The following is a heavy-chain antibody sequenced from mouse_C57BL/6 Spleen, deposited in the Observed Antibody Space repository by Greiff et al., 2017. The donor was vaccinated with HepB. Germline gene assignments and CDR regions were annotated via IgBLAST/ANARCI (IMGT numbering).Heavy chain of an antibody. Sequence: EVQVVESGGGLVKPGGSLKLSCAASGFTFSSYAMSWVRQTPEKRLEWVATISDGGSYTYYPDNVKGRFTISRDNAKNNLYLQMSHLKSEDTAMYYCARDAGTGRSYWYFDVWGTGTTVTVSS. V-gene: IGHV5-4*01. CDR2: ISDGGSYT. CDR3: ARDAGTGRSYWYFDV. CDR1: GFTFSSYA. D-gene: IGHD4-1*01. J-gene: IGHJ1*03.